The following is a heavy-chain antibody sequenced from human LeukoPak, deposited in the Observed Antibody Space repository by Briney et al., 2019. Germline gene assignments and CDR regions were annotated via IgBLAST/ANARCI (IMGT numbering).Heavy chain of an antibody. CDR2: INPNRGGT. J-gene: IGHJ5*02. CDR1: GFTLTAYY. CDR3: ARGRGDNWWFDP. V-gene: IGHV1-2*02. D-gene: IGHD1-1*01. Sequence: APVKVSCKASGFTLTAYYMHWVRQAPGQRLEWMGWINPNRGGTNYAQKFQGRVSMTWDTSISTASMELSRLRSDDTAVYYCARGRGDNWWFDPWGQGTLVTVPS.